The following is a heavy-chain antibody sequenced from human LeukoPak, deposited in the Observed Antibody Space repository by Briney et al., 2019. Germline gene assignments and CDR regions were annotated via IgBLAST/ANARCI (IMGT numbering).Heavy chain of an antibody. D-gene: IGHD4-11*01. V-gene: IGHV1-18*01. CDR2: ISGYNGYT. Sequence: GASVKVSCKASGYTFTNYGVSWVRQAPGQGLVWMGWISGYNGYTNYAQKFQFRVTMTTDTSTSTAYMELRSLTSDDTAVYYCARDKAVTTELTQYFHHWGQGTLVTVSS. CDR3: ARDKAVTTELTQYFHH. J-gene: IGHJ1*01. CDR1: GYTFTNYG.